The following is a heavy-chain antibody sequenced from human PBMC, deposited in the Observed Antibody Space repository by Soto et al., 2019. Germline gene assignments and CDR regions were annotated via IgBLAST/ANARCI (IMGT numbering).Heavy chain of an antibody. CDR1: GGSISSYY. D-gene: IGHD6-13*01. CDR3: ARDREVAAAGHQYYYYYGMDV. Sequence: SETLSLTCTVSGGSISSYYWSWIRQPPGKGLEWIGYIYYSGSTNYNPSLKSRVTISVDTSKNQFSLKLSSVTAADTAVYYCARDREVAAAGHQYYYYYGMDVWGQGTTVTVSS. V-gene: IGHV4-59*01. CDR2: IYYSGST. J-gene: IGHJ6*02.